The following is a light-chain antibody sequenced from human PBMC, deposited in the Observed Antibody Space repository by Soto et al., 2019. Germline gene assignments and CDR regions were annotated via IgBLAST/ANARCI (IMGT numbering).Light chain of an antibody. CDR2: KAS. CDR3: QQYNNYWT. Sequence: DIEMTQSPSTLSASVGDRVTITCRASQSINSRLAWYQQKPGKAPNLLIYKASSLESGVPSRFSGSGSGTEFTLTISSRQPDDFATYYCQQYNNYWTFGQGTKVEIK. CDR1: QSINSR. V-gene: IGKV1-5*03. J-gene: IGKJ1*01.